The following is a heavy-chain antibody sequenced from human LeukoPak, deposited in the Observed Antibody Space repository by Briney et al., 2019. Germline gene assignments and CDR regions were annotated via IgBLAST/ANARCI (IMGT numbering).Heavy chain of an antibody. CDR3: AGRKGHDAFDI. Sequence: GGSLRLSCAASGFTFSSYGMHWVRQAPGKGLEWVAVISNDGSNKYYAGSVKGRFTISRDNSKNTLYLQMNSLRAEDTAVYYCAGRKGHDAFDIWGQGTMVTVSS. V-gene: IGHV3-30*03. CDR2: ISNDGSNK. J-gene: IGHJ3*02. CDR1: GFTFSSYG.